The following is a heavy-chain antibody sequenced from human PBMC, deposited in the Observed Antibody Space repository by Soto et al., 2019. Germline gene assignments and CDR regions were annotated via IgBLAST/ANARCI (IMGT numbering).Heavy chain of an antibody. Sequence: SETLSLTCTVSGGSISSGGYYWSWIRQHPGKGLEWIGYIYYIGSTYYNPSLKSRFTISVDTSKNLFSLKLSSVTAADTAVYYCAARPGYSYGYIWGQGTLVTVSS. D-gene: IGHD5-18*01. CDR3: AARPGYSYGYI. V-gene: IGHV4-31*03. CDR1: GGSISSGGYY. J-gene: IGHJ4*02. CDR2: IYYIGST.